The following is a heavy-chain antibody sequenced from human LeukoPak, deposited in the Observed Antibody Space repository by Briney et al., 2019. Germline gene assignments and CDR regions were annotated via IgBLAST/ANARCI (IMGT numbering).Heavy chain of an antibody. D-gene: IGHD5-12*01. Sequence: PSETLSLTCTFSGGFISQEYWSWIRQPPGKGLEWIGYIYNSGSASYNPSLGSRVTMSVDTSKNQISLKRRSVTAAYTAMYYCARDRLRHFDPWGQGTQATVSS. CDR2: IYNSGSA. CDR3: ARDRLRHFDP. J-gene: IGHJ5*02. CDR1: GGFISQEY. V-gene: IGHV4-59*13.